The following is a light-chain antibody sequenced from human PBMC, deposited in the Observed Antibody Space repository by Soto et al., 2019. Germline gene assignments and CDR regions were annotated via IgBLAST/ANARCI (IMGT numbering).Light chain of an antibody. J-gene: IGKJ1*01. Sequence: EVVLTQSPGTLSLSPGEAATLSCRASQTISSGYLAWYQQKSGQAPRLLIYGSSSRASDIPDRFSGSGSGTDFTLTISSLEPEDFAVYYCQQYARSPWTFGQGTKVDIK. CDR2: GSS. V-gene: IGKV3-20*01. CDR1: QTISSGY. CDR3: QQYARSPWT.